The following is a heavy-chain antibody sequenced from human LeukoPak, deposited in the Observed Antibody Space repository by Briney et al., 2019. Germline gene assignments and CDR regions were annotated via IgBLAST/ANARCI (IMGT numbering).Heavy chain of an antibody. D-gene: IGHD2-2*02. CDR1: GFTFSSYA. J-gene: IGHJ4*02. Sequence: PGGSLRLSCAASGFTFSSYAMSWVRQAPGKGLEWVSAISGSGGSTYYADSVKSRFTISRDNSKNTLYLQMNSLRAEDTAVYYCANLDIVVVPAAIGLDYWGQGTLVTISS. CDR3: ANLDIVVVPAAIGLDY. CDR2: ISGSGGST. V-gene: IGHV3-23*01.